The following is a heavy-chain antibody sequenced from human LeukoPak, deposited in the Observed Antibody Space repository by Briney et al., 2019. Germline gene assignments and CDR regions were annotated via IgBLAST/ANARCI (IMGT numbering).Heavy chain of an antibody. J-gene: IGHJ4*02. Sequence: GESLKISCQGSGFSFTTYLISWVRQMPGKGLEWMGRIYPSDSYTNYSPSFQGRVTISADKSISTAYLQLTRLRASDTAIYYCARHFYSGYDLIDYWGQGTLVTAS. CDR3: ARHFYSGYDLIDY. CDR1: GFSFTTYL. V-gene: IGHV5-10-1*01. CDR2: IYPSDSYT. D-gene: IGHD5-12*01.